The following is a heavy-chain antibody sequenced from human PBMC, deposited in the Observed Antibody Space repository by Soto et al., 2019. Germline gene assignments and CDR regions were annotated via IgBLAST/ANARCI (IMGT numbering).Heavy chain of an antibody. V-gene: IGHV1-69*01. J-gene: IGHJ6*02. CDR1: GGTICSCN. D-gene: IGHD4-4*01. CDR3: ARSDDDYSNYFSSYYGMDF. Sequence: VHNSCRPSGGTICSCNRSGVGQETGQGREWMGGIIPIFGTATYAQKFQGRVTITADESTSTAYMELSSLRSEDTAVYYCARSDDDYSNYFSSYYGMDFWGQGTTVTVSS. CDR2: IIPIFGTA.